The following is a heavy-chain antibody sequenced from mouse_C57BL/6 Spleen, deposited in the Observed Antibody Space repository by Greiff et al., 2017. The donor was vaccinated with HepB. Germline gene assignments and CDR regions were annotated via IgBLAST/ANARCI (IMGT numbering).Heavy chain of an antibody. V-gene: IGHV1-18*01. CDR2: INPNNGGT. Sequence: EVQLQQSGPELVKPGASVKIPCKASGYTFTDYNMDWVKQSHGKSLEWIGDINPNNGGTIYNQKFQGKATLTVDKSSSTAYMEIRSLTSEDTAVYYCARSRDWDEGFAYWGQGTLVTVSA. D-gene: IGHD4-1*01. J-gene: IGHJ3*01. CDR3: ARSRDWDEGFAY. CDR1: GYTFTDYN.